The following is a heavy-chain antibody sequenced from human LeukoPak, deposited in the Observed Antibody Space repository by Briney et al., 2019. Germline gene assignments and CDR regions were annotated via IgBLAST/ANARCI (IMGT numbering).Heavy chain of an antibody. Sequence: PGGSLRLSCAASGFTFSSYAMTWVRQAPGKGLEWVSAISGSGGITYYADSVKGRFTISRDNSKNTLYLQMNSLRAEDTAVYYCAKGDYDFWSGYYSTIGYCDYWGQGTLVTVS. D-gene: IGHD3-3*01. CDR2: ISGSGGIT. V-gene: IGHV3-23*01. CDR3: AKGDYDFWSGYYSTIGYCDY. CDR1: GFTFSSYA. J-gene: IGHJ4*02.